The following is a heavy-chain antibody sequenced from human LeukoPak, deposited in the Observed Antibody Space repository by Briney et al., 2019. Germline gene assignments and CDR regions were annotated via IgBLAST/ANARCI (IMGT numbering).Heavy chain of an antibody. J-gene: IGHJ4*02. CDR1: GFTFSSYS. CDR3: ARGWAVAGTAY. CDR2: ISSSSSYI. D-gene: IGHD6-19*01. V-gene: IGHV3-21*01. Sequence: GGSLRLSCAASGFTFSSYSMNWVRQAPGKGLEWVSSISSSSSYIYYADSVKGRFTISRDNAKNSLYLQMNSLRAEDTAVYYCARGWAVAGTAYWGQGTLVTVSS.